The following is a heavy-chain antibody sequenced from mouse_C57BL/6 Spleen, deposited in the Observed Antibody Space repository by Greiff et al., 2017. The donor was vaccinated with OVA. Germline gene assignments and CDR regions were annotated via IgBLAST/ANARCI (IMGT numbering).Heavy chain of an antibody. CDR1: GYSFTGYY. V-gene: IGHV1-42*01. CDR3: AREGYYGSSYYFDY. J-gene: IGHJ2*01. D-gene: IGHD1-1*01. Sequence: VQLQQSGPELVKPGASVKISCKASGYSFTGYYMNWVKQSPEKSLEWIGEINPSTGGTTYNQKFKAKATLTVDKSSSTAYMQLKSLTSEDSADYYGAREGYYGSSYYFDYWGQGTTLTVSS. CDR2: INPSTGGT.